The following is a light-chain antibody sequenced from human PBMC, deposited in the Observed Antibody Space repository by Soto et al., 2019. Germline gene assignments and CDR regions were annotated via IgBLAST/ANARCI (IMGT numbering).Light chain of an antibody. CDR1: QGIGKD. CDR2: DAS. V-gene: IGKV1-33*01. Sequence: IEMTQSPSSLSASVGDTVTITCQASQGIGKDLAWFQQRPGKAPKLLIYDASNLHPGVPSRFRGSGSGTEFSFNITSLQPEDVATYYCQQYDDLPITFGQGTRLEIK. J-gene: IGKJ5*01. CDR3: QQYDDLPIT.